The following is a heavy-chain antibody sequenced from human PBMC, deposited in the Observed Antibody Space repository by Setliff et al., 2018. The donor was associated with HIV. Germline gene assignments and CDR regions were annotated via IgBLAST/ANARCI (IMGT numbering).Heavy chain of an antibody. J-gene: IGHJ6*03. V-gene: IGHV3-7*01. Sequence: HPGGSLRLSCAASGFTFSSYWMSWVRQAPGKGLGWVANIKQDGSEKYYVDSVKGRFTIFRDNAKNSLYLQMNSLRAEDTAVYYCARMDYYYYMDVWGKGTTVTVSS. CDR1: GFTFSSYW. CDR2: IKQDGSEK. CDR3: ARMDYYYYMDV.